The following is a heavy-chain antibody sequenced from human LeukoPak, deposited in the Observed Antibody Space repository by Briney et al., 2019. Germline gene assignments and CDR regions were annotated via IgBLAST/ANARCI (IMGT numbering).Heavy chain of an antibody. D-gene: IGHD3-10*01. Sequence: PGGSLRLSCAASGFTVSSNYMSWVRQAPGKGLEWVSVIYSGGSTYYADSVKGKFTISRDNSKNTLYLQMNSLRAEDTAVYYCARGSGSKVIDYWGQGTLVTVSS. J-gene: IGHJ4*02. CDR1: GFTVSSNY. V-gene: IGHV3-66*01. CDR2: IYSGGST. CDR3: ARGSGSKVIDY.